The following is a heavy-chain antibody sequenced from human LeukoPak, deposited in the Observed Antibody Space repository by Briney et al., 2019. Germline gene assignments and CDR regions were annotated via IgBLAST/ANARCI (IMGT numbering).Heavy chain of an antibody. CDR2: IKGSGDKT. J-gene: IGHJ3*02. CDR1: GFTFSNYA. CDR3: AKEELTNPYYHDSSGYPNDAFDI. D-gene: IGHD3-22*01. Sequence: GGSLRLSCAASGFTFSNYAMSWVRQAPGKGLEWVSVIKGSGDKTYYADSVRGRFTISRDNSKNTLYLQMNSLRAEDTALYYCAKEELTNPYYHDSSGYPNDAFDIWSQGTMVTVSS. V-gene: IGHV3-23*01.